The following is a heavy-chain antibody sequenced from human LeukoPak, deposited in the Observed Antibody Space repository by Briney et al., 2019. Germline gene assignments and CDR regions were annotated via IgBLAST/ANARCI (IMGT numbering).Heavy chain of an antibody. Sequence: SETLSLTCTVSGDSVSSGSYYWSWIRQPPGKGLEWIGYISYSGNTNYNPSLKSRVTISVDTSKNQFSLKLSSVTAADTAVYYCARGRTYRSSSWFDPWGQGTLVTVSS. CDR3: ARGRTYRSSSWFDP. J-gene: IGHJ5*02. D-gene: IGHD6-6*01. CDR2: ISYSGNT. CDR1: GDSVSSGSYY. V-gene: IGHV4-61*01.